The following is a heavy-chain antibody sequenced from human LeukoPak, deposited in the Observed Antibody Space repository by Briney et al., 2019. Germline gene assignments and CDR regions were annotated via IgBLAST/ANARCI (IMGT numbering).Heavy chain of an antibody. Sequence: GGSLRLSCAASGFTFSTYSMNWVRQAPGKGLEWVSSISSSRGHTSYADSVKGRFTISRDNTENSLNLQMSSLRAEDTAVYYCASGRGVNSNFDYWGQGTLVTVSS. CDR3: ASGRGVNSNFDY. CDR1: GFTFSTYS. J-gene: IGHJ4*02. V-gene: IGHV3-21*01. CDR2: ISSSRGHT. D-gene: IGHD4-23*01.